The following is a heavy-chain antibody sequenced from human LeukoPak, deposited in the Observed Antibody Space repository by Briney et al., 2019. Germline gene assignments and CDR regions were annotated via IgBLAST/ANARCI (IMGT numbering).Heavy chain of an antibody. CDR3: ARADSYDYVWGSYIGLFDY. V-gene: IGHV3-21*01. CDR1: GFTFSSYS. J-gene: IGHJ4*02. D-gene: IGHD3-16*01. CDR2: ISSSSSYI. Sequence: GGSLRLSCAASGFTFSSYSMNWVRQAPGKGLEWVSSISSSSSYIYYADSVKGRFTISRDNDKNSLYLQMNSLRAEDTAVYYCARADSYDYVWGSYIGLFDYWGQGTLVTVSS.